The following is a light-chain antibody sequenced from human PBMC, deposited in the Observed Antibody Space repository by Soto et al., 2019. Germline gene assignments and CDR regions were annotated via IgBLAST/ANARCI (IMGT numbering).Light chain of an antibody. CDR2: GTS. J-gene: IGKJ1*01. CDR3: QHYGGSPRT. V-gene: IGKV3-20*01. CDR1: QSVETSY. Sequence: DILLTQTPGTLSLSPGERATLSCRASQSVETSYFGWYQQKPGQAPRLLIYGTSTRATGIPDRFTGRGSGTDFTLTISRLEPEDCAVYYCQHYGGSPRTFGQGTKVDIK.